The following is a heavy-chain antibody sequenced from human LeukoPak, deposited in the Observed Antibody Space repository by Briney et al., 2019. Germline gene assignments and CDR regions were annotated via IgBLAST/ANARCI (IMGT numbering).Heavy chain of an antibody. CDR1: GDSISTYY. CDR3: SRNRAFDI. CDR2: IYNSGST. V-gene: IGHV4-59*01. J-gene: IGHJ3*02. Sequence: SETLSLTCTVSGDSISTYYWSWIRQPPGKGLEWIGYIYNSGSTNYNPSLKSRVTISVDMSKKQSSLKLSSVTAADTAVYYCSRNRAFDIWGQGTMVTVSS.